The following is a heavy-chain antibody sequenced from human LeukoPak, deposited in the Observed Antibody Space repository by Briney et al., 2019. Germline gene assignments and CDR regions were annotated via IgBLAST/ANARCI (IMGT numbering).Heavy chain of an antibody. CDR3: ARDRELRYVD. Sequence: GASVKVSCKASGYTFTSYDINWVRQATGQGLEWMGWINPNSGGTNYAQKFQGRVTMTRDTSISTAYMELSRLRSDDTAVYYCARDRELRYVDWGQGTLVTVSS. CDR1: GYTFTSYD. CDR2: INPNSGGT. V-gene: IGHV1-2*02. J-gene: IGHJ4*02. D-gene: IGHD1-26*01.